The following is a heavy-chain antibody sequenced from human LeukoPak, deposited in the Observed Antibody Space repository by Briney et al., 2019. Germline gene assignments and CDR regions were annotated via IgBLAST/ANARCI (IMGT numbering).Heavy chain of an antibody. Sequence: RGSLRLSCAASGFTFSRNWMSWVRQAPGKGLEWVANIKQDGSEQYYVDSVKGRFTISRDNAKNSLYLQTNSLRAEDTAVYYCAREAKLMTTVYYFDYWGQGTLVTVSS. CDR1: GFTFSRNW. CDR3: AREAKLMTTVYYFDY. J-gene: IGHJ4*02. V-gene: IGHV3-7*04. CDR2: IKQDGSEQ. D-gene: IGHD4-11*01.